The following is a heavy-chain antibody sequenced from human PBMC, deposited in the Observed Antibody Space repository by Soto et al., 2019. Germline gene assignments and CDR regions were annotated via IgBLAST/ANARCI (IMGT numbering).Heavy chain of an antibody. J-gene: IGHJ3*02. CDR1: GYTFTSYG. D-gene: IGHD3-22*01. CDR3: ARVEMDYYDSSGLPIDAFDI. V-gene: IGHV1-18*01. Sequence: ASVKVSCKASGYTFTSYGISWVRQAPGQGLEWMGWISAYNGNTNYAQKLQGRVTTTTDTSTSTAYMELRSLRSDNTAVHYCARVEMDYYDSSGLPIDAFDIWGQGTMVAVSS. CDR2: ISAYNGNT.